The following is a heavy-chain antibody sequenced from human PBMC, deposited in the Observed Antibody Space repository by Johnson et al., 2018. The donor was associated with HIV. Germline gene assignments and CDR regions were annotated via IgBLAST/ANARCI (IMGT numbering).Heavy chain of an antibody. Sequence: VQLVESGGGLVQPGRSLRLSCTASGFTFGDYAMSWVRQAPGKGLEWVGFIRSKAYGGTTEYAASVKGRLTISRDDSKSIAYLQMNSLKTEDTAVYYCTRDSPVSSGWYLSAFDIWGQGTMVTVSS. CDR3: TRDSPVSSGWYLSAFDI. CDR2: IRSKAYGGTT. J-gene: IGHJ3*02. D-gene: IGHD6-19*01. V-gene: IGHV3-49*04. CDR1: GFTFGDYA.